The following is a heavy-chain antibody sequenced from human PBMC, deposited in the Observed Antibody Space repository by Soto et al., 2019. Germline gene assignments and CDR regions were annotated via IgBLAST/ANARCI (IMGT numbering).Heavy chain of an antibody. CDR1: GFTVSSKY. CDR2: IYSGGST. CDR3: ARDRSGLDAFDI. J-gene: IGHJ3*02. Sequence: GGSLRLSCAASGFTVSSKYMSWVRQAPGKGLEWVSVIYSGGSTYYADSVKGRFTISRDNSKNTLYLQMNSLRAEDTAVYYCARDRSGLDAFDIWGQGTMVTVSS. V-gene: IGHV3-66*01.